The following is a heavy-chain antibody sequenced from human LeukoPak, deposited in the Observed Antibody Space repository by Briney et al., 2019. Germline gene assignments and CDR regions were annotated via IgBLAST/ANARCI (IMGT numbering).Heavy chain of an antibody. CDR1: GFTPSNYA. Sequence: GGSLRLSRAASGFTPSNYAMSWVRQAPGRGLEWVSSISGSGDGTYYADSVKGRFTISRDNSKNTLYLQMNSLTAEDTAVYFCAKSDCSDARCYLFDYWGQGTLVTVSS. CDR3: AKSDCSDARCYLFDY. CDR2: ISGSGDGT. J-gene: IGHJ4*02. D-gene: IGHD2-15*01. V-gene: IGHV3-23*01.